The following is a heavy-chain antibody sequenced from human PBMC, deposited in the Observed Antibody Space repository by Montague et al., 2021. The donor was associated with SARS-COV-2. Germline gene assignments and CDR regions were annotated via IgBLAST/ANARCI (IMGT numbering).Heavy chain of an antibody. CDR2: TYYRSWWRS. J-gene: IGHJ3*01. CDR1: GDSVSSTSAS. CDR3: ASAFYGDHWAFDV. Sequence: CAISGDSVSSTSASWNWIRRSPSRGLEWLGRTYYRSWWRSQYLGSLESRITISGDTSKNQFSLQLNSVTPEDTAVYYCASAFYGDHWAFDVWGQGTMVTVSS. D-gene: IGHD3-3*02. V-gene: IGHV6-1*01.